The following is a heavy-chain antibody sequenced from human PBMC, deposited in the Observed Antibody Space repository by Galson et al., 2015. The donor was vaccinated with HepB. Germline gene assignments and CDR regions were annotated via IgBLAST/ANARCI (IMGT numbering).Heavy chain of an antibody. V-gene: IGHV3-7*01. CDR1: GFTVGNNY. CDR3: ARNRLPDYAYDMDV. D-gene: IGHD1-14*01. CDR2: IRQDGSEK. J-gene: IGHJ6*02. Sequence: SLRLSCAVSGFTVGNNYMSWVRHAPGKGLEWVANIRQDGSEKYYVDSVKGRFTISRDNAKNSLYLQMNSLRAEDTAVYYCARNRLPDYAYDMDVWGQGTTVTVSS.